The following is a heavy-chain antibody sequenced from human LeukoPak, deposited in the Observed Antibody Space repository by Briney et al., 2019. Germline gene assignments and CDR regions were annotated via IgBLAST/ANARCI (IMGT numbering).Heavy chain of an antibody. CDR1: GFTFSSYA. CDR2: ISGSGGST. D-gene: IGHD6-19*01. J-gene: IGHJ4*02. CDR3: AKDPYSSGWYSGY. Sequence: GGSLRLSCAASGFTFSSYAMSWVRQAPGKGLEWVSAISGSGGSTYYADSVKGRFTISRDNSKNTLYLQMNSLRAGDTAVYYCAKDPYSSGWYSGYWGQGTLVTVSS. V-gene: IGHV3-23*01.